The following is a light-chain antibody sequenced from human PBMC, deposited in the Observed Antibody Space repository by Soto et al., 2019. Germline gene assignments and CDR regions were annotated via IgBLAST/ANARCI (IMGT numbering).Light chain of an antibody. CDR2: GAS. V-gene: IGKV3D-15*01. CDR3: QQYNNWPYT. Sequence: EIVMTQSPATLSVSPGERATLSCRASQSVSSNLAWYQQKPGQAPRLLIYGASTRATGIPARFSGSGSGTEFTLTINSLQSEDFAVYYCQQYNNWPYTFGQGTKVDIX. J-gene: IGKJ2*01. CDR1: QSVSSN.